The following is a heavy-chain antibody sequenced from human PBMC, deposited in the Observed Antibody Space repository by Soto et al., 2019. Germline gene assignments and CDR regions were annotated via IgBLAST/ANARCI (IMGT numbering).Heavy chain of an antibody. J-gene: IGHJ4*02. D-gene: IGHD1-26*01. CDR1: GFTVSSEY. CDR3: GRASGSRFFDN. Sequence: RGSLRLSCAASGFTVSSEYMSWVRQAPGKGLEWVSGIYSGVNTYYADSVKGRFTISRDTSKNTPYLQMNSLRADDTAVYYCGRASGSRFFDNWGQGTLVTFSS. CDR2: IYSGVNT. V-gene: IGHV3-53*01.